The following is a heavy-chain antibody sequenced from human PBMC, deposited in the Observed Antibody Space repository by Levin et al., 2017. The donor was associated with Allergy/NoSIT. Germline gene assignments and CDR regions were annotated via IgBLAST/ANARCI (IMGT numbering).Heavy chain of an antibody. Sequence: GGSLRLSCTASGFTFGDYAVSWFRQAPGKGLNWVGFIRSKAYDETTEYDVSVKGRFTISKDASKSIAYLQMNRLKTEDTAVYYCARFEGWASAQFDCWGQGTLVTVSS. V-gene: IGHV3-49*03. D-gene: IGHD6-19*01. CDR2: IRSKAYDETT. J-gene: IGHJ4*02. CDR1: GFTFGDYA. CDR3: ARFEGWASAQFDC.